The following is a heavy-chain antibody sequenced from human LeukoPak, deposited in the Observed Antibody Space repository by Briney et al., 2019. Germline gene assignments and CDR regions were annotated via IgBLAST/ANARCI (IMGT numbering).Heavy chain of an antibody. CDR2: INEDGSTT. CDR3: VRDLGGRSGH. D-gene: IGHD1-26*01. Sequence: GGSLRLSCAASGFTFSSNWMHWVRQAPGKGLVWVSRINEDGSTTNYADSVKGRSTIFRDNAKNTLYLQMNSLRAEDTAVYYCVRDLGGRSGHWGQGTLVTDSS. V-gene: IGHV3-74*01. J-gene: IGHJ4*02. CDR1: GFTFSSNW.